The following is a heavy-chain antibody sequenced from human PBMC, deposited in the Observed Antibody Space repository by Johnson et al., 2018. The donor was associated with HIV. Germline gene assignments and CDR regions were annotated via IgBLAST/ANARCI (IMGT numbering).Heavy chain of an antibody. D-gene: IGHD4/OR15-4a*01. CDR1: GFGFSRYV. J-gene: IGHJ3*02. CDR2: IWYDGSNK. Sequence: QMLLVESGGGVVQPGRSLRASCAASGFGFSRYVMHWVRQAPGKGLEWVAVIWYDGSNKYYADSVKGRFTISRDNSKNTLYLQMNSLRAEDTAVYYCARVGANFDAFDIWGQGTMVTVSS. CDR3: ARVGANFDAFDI. V-gene: IGHV3-33*08.